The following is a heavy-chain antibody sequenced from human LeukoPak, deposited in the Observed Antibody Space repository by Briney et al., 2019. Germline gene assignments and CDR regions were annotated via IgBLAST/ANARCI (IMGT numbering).Heavy chain of an antibody. D-gene: IGHD3-10*01. V-gene: IGHV3-11*04. CDR3: ANYPGAESGSYKVFEY. Sequence: GGSLRLSCAISGFTFSDYYMSWIRQAPGKGPEWASYISGSVNVTNYAACVRGRFTISRDNAKNSLYMQMSSLRAEDTAVYYCANYPGAESGSYKVFEYWGQGTLVTVSS. J-gene: IGHJ4*02. CDR1: GFTFSDYY. CDR2: ISGSVNVT.